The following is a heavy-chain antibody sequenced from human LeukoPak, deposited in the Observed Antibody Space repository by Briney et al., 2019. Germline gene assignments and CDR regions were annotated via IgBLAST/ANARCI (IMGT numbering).Heavy chain of an antibody. J-gene: IGHJ6*03. V-gene: IGHV3-21*01. Sequence: GGSLRLSCAASGFSFSTYSMNWVRQAPGKGLEWVSSISSSTSYIYYADSVKGRFTISRDNAKNSLYLQMNSLRAEDTAVYYCARWHWVYYMDVWGKGTTVTISS. CDR3: ARWHWVYYMDV. CDR1: GFSFSTYS. CDR2: ISSSTSYI. D-gene: IGHD4-23*01.